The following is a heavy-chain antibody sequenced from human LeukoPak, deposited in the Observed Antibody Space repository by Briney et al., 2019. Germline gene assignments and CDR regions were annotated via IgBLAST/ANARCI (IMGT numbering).Heavy chain of an antibody. Sequence: PGRSLRLSCAASGFPFSSYALHWVRQAPGKGLEWLAVVSYDGSNTYYADSVKGRFTISRDNSKNTLSLQMISLRPEDTALYYCARARKLGGYYFDSWGQGTLVTVSS. CDR3: ARARKLGGYYFDS. CDR1: GFPFSSYA. V-gene: IGHV3-30-3*01. CDR2: VSYDGSNT. J-gene: IGHJ4*02. D-gene: IGHD1-7*01.